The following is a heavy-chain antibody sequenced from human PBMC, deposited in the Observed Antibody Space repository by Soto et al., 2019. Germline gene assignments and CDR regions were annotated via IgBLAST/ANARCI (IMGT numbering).Heavy chain of an antibody. CDR2: IYYSGST. CDR3: ARAPRAYCSSTSCYLDY. D-gene: IGHD2-2*01. J-gene: IGHJ4*02. CDR1: GGSISSGGYY. V-gene: IGHV4-31*03. Sequence: SETLSLTCTVSGGSISSGGYYWSWIRQHPGKGLEWIGYIYYSGSTYYNPSRKSRVTISVDTSKNQFSLKLSSVTAADTAVYYCARAPRAYCSSTSCYLDYWGQGTLVTVSS.